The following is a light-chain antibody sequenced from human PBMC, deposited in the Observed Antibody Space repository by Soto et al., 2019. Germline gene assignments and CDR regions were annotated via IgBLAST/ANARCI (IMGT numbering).Light chain of an antibody. Sequence: EIVLTQSPANLSLSPGERATLSCRASQSVSSYLAWYQQKPGQPPRLLIYDASNRATGVPARFSGSGSGTDFTLTISSLEPEDFAVYYCQQRSKWPPLTFGGGTKVDI. CDR2: DAS. CDR3: QQRSKWPPLT. J-gene: IGKJ4*01. CDR1: QSVSSY. V-gene: IGKV3-11*01.